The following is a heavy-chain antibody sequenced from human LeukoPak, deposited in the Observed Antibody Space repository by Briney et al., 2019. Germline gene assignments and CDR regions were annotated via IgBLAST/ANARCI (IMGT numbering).Heavy chain of an antibody. CDR3: ATKRIVGATGSGYDY. J-gene: IGHJ4*02. CDR1: GYTFTGYY. V-gene: IGHV1-2*02. Sequence: ASVKVSCKASGYTFTGYYMHWVRQAPGQGLEWMGWINPNSGGTNYAQKFQGRVTMTRDTSISTAYMELSRLRSDDTAVYYCATKRIVGATGSGYDYWGQGTLVTVSS. D-gene: IGHD1-26*01. CDR2: INPNSGGT.